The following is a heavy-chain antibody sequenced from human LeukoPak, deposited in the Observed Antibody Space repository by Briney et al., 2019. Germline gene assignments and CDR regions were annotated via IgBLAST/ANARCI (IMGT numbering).Heavy chain of an antibody. CDR1: GGSFSGYY. J-gene: IGHJ5*02. V-gene: IGHV4-34*01. CDR3: ARAKGSGYYNWFDP. D-gene: IGHD3-3*01. Sequence: SETLSITCAVDGGSFSGYYWSWIRQPPGKGLEWIGEINHSGRTNYNPSLKSRVTISVDTPKNQFSLKLSSVTAADTAVYYCARAKGSGYYNWFDPWGQGTLVTVSS. CDR2: INHSGRT.